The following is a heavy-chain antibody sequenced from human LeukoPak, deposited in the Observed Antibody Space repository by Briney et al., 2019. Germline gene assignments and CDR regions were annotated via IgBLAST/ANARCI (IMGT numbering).Heavy chain of an antibody. D-gene: IGHD2-15*01. V-gene: IGHV1-8*01. CDR2: MNPNSGNT. J-gene: IGHJ5*02. Sequence: ASVKVSCKASGYTFTSYDINWVRQATGQGLEWMGWMNPNSGNTGYAQKFQGRVTMTRNTSISTAYMELSSLRSEDTAVYYCARSLGYCSGGSCYYDWFDPWGQGTLVTVCS. CDR3: ARSLGYCSGGSCYYDWFDP. CDR1: GYTFTSYD.